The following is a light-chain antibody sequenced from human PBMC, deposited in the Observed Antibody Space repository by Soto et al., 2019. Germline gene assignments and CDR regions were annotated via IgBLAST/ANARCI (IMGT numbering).Light chain of an antibody. J-gene: IGKJ4*01. CDR1: PSVRSHY. V-gene: IGKV3-20*01. CDR2: DAS. CDR3: QQYGSSPRLT. Sequence: EIVLTQSPDTLSLSPGARATLSCRASPSVRSHYLAWYQQKPGQAPRLLIYDASTRATGIPDRFSGSGSKTDFTLTISRLEPEDFAVYYCQQYGSSPRLTFGGGTKVEIK.